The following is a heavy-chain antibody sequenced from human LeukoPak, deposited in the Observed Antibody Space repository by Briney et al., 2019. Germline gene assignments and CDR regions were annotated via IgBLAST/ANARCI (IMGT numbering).Heavy chain of an antibody. V-gene: IGHV3-21*01. D-gene: IGHD3-10*01. Sequence: PGGSLRLSCAASGFTFSSYSMTWVRQAPGKGLEWVSSISSSSSYIYYADSVKGRVTISRDNDKNSLYLQMNSLRAEDTAVYYCARATYYYGSGSYFEDFYYYYGMDVWGQGTTVSVSS. CDR1: GFTFSSYS. J-gene: IGHJ6*01. CDR2: ISSSSSYI. CDR3: ARATYYYGSGSYFEDFYYYYGMDV.